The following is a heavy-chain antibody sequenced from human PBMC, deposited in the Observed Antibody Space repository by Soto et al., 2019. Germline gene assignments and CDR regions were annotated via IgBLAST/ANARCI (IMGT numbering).Heavy chain of an antibody. CDR2: IYYSGST. V-gene: IGHV4-59*01. CDR3: ARDPGSGSYYGWFDP. D-gene: IGHD3-10*01. Sequence: TSETLSLTCTVSGVSISRYYWNWIRQPPGKGLEWIGYIYYSGSTNYNPSLKSRVTISVDTSKNPFSLKLSSVTAADTAVYYCARDPGSGSYYGWFDPWGQGTLVTVSS. CDR1: GVSISRYY. J-gene: IGHJ5*02.